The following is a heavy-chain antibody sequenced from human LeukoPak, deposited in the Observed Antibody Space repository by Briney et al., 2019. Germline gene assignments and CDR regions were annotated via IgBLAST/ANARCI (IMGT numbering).Heavy chain of an antibody. D-gene: IGHD6-13*01. J-gene: IGHJ3*02. Sequence: GGSLRLSCAASGFTFSTYAMNWVRQAAGKGLEWVSGISDSGGSTYYADSVKGRFTISRDNSKNTLYLLMNSLRAADTAVYYCAKDLTIAATAKGLSISAAGIDAFDIWGQGTMSPSLQ. CDR2: ISDSGGST. CDR3: AKDLTIAATAKGLSISAAGIDAFDI. V-gene: IGHV3-23*01. CDR1: GFTFSTYA.